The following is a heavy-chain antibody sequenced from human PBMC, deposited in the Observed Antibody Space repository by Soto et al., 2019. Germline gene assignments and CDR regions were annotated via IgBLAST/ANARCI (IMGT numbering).Heavy chain of an antibody. J-gene: IGHJ3*02. D-gene: IGHD3-3*01. CDR2: ISWNSGSI. V-gene: IGHV3-9*01. CDR3: AKDMLRFLEGDLAFDI. Sequence: GGSLRLSCAASGFTFDDYAMHWVRQAPGKGLEWVSGISWNSGSIGYADSVKGRFTISRDNAKNSLYLQMNSLRAEDTALYYCAKDMLRFLEGDLAFDIWGQGTMVTVSS. CDR1: GFTFDDYA.